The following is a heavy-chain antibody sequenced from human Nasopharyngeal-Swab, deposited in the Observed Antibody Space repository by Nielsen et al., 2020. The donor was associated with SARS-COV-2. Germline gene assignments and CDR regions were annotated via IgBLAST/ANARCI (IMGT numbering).Heavy chain of an antibody. CDR2: IYHSGST. CDR3: ARDDSSGWFPFDY. Sequence: SETLSLTCTVSGYSISSGSYWGWIRQPPGKGLEWIGSIYHSGSTYYNPSLKSRVTISVDTSKNQFSLKLSSVTAADTAVYYCARDDSSGWFPFDYWGQGTLVTVSS. V-gene: IGHV4-38-2*02. J-gene: IGHJ4*02. D-gene: IGHD6-19*01. CDR1: GYSISSGSY.